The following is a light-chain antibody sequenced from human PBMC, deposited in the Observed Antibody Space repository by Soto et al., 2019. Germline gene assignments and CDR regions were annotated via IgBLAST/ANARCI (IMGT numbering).Light chain of an antibody. Sequence: EIVLTQSPGTLSLSPGERATLSCRASQSVSSSYLAWYQQKPGQAPRLLIYGPSSRATGIPDRFSGSGSGTDFTLTISRLEPEDFAVYYCQQYDSSPQTFGQGTKVEIK. CDR3: QQYDSSPQT. V-gene: IGKV3-20*01. CDR2: GPS. CDR1: QSVSSSY. J-gene: IGKJ1*01.